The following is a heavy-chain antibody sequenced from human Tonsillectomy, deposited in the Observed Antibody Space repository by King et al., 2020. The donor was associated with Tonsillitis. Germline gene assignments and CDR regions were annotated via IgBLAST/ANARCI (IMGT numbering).Heavy chain of an antibody. Sequence: QVQLQESGPGLVKPSETLSLTCIVSGGSISSNYWSWIRQPPGRGLEWIGYIYYSGSPNYNPSLKSRVTISLDASKNQFSLKLSSVTAADTAVYYCARDIGAAAVNWFDPWGQGTLVTVSS. CDR1: GGSISSNY. CDR3: ARDIGAAAVNWFDP. CDR2: IYYSGSP. D-gene: IGHD6-13*01. J-gene: IGHJ5*02. V-gene: IGHV4-59*01.